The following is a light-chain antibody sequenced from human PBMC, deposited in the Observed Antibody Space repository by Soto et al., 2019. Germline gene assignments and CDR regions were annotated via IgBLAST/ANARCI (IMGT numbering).Light chain of an antibody. J-gene: IGKJ5*01. Sequence: IQLTQSASSLSVSVGDRVTITCQASHDLXNFLNWDQQKPGKAPKILXYDVSKLETGVPSRLSGSGSGTDFTLTISSLQPEDIAEYFCQQYEDLTRTFGQGTRLEIK. CDR2: DVS. CDR1: HDLXNF. CDR3: QQYEDLTRT. V-gene: IGKV1-33*01.